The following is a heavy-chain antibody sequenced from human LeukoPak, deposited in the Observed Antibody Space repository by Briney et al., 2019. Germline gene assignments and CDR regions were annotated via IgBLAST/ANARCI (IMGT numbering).Heavy chain of an antibody. CDR3: ARGSVITLVRGVINDGYFDY. V-gene: IGHV3-53*01. CDR1: GFTFSNNY. J-gene: IGHJ4*02. Sequence: GGSLRLSCAASGFTFSNNYMSWVRQAPGKGLEWVSIIYSGSSTYSADSVKGRFTISRDSSKNTLYLQINSLRAEDTAVYYCARGSVITLVRGVINDGYFDYWGQGTLATVSS. D-gene: IGHD3-10*01. CDR2: IYSGSST.